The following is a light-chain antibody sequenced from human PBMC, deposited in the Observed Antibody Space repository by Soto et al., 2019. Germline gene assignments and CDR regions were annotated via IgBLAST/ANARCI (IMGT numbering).Light chain of an antibody. CDR3: RSYTVSRTYV. Sequence: QSVLTQPPSASGSPGQSVTISCTGTSSDVGGYNYVSWYQQHPGKAPKVIIYEVSKRPSGVPDRFSGSKSGSTASLTVSGLQAEDEADYYCRSYTVSRTYVLAPGPKATVL. J-gene: IGLJ1*01. V-gene: IGLV2-8*01. CDR2: EVS. CDR1: SSDVGGYNY.